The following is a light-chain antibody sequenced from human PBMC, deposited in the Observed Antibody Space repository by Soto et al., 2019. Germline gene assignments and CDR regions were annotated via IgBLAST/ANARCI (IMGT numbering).Light chain of an antibody. Sequence: DIQMTQSPSTLSASVGDRVTITCRASPSISSWLAWYQQKPGKAPKLLIYKASSLESGVPSRFSGSGSGTEFTLTMSSLQPDDFATYYSQQYNSYWTFGQGTKVEIK. J-gene: IGKJ1*01. CDR3: QQYNSYWT. CDR1: PSISSW. CDR2: KAS. V-gene: IGKV1-5*03.